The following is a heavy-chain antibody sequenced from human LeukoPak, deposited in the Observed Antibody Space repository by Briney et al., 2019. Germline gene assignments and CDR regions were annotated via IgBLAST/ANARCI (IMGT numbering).Heavy chain of an antibody. Sequence: GGSLRLSCAASGFTFSSYWMHWVRQAPGKGLVWVSRINNNGSSTSYADSVKGRFTISRDNAKNTLYLQMNSLRAEDTALYYCASGFGERNYYYYMDVWGKGTTVTVSS. D-gene: IGHD3-10*01. V-gene: IGHV3-74*01. CDR1: GFTFSSYW. CDR3: ASGFGERNYYYYMDV. J-gene: IGHJ6*03. CDR2: INNNGSST.